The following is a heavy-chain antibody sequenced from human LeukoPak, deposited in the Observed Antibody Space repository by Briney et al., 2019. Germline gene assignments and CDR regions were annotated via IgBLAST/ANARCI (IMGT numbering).Heavy chain of an antibody. CDR3: ARDLSSSFDY. J-gene: IGHJ4*02. CDR1: GFTFSSYS. V-gene: IGHV3-53*01. D-gene: IGHD3-16*01. CDR2: IYRGGDT. Sequence: PGGSLRLSCAASGFTFSSYSMNWVRQAPGKGLEWVSVIYRGGDTYYVDSVKGRFTISRDNSKNTLYLQMNSLRAEDTAVYYCARDLSSSFDYWGRGTLVTVSS.